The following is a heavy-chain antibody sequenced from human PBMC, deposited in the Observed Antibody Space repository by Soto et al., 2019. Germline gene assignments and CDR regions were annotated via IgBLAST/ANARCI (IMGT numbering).Heavy chain of an antibody. D-gene: IGHD1-26*01. CDR3: ARRASR. CDR1: RFTSGYHA. CDR2: ISSNGENT. J-gene: IGHJ3*01. Sequence: PGGSLRLSCAASRFTSGYHAMNWVRQAPGKGLEWVSTISSNGENTHYADSVKGRFIISSDNSSNTVALQMNSLRVEDTAIYYCARRASRWGQGTMVTVSS. V-gene: IGHV3-23*01.